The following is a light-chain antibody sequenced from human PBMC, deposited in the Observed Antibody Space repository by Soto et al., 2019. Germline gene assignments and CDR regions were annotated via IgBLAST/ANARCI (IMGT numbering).Light chain of an antibody. CDR3: SSYGGSTNFLI. Sequence: QSVLTQPPSASGSPGQSVTISCTGTSSDVGGHNYVSWYQQHPGKVPKLIIYDVSKRSSGVPDRFSASKSGNTASLTVSGLQAEDEAEYYCSSYGGSTNFLIFGGGTKLTVL. CDR2: DVS. CDR1: SSDVGGHNY. V-gene: IGLV2-8*01. J-gene: IGLJ2*01.